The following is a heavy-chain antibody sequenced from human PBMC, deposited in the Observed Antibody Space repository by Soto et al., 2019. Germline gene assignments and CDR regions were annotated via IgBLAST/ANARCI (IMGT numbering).Heavy chain of an antibody. D-gene: IGHD3-9*01. CDR2: IWYDGGNK. V-gene: IGHV3-33*01. J-gene: IGHJ4*02. CDR1: GFTFSSYG. CDR3: AREGRYFDWLPHYFDY. Sequence: PXESLRLSCAASGFTFSSYGMHWVRQAPGKGLEWVAVIWYDGGNKYYADSVKGRFTISRDNSKNTLYLQMNSLRAEDTAVYYCAREGRYFDWLPHYFDYWGQGTLVTVSS.